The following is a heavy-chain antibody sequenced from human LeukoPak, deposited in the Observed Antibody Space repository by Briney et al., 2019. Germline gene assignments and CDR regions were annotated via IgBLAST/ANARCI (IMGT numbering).Heavy chain of an antibody. CDR1: GFTFSSYA. CDR3: ETRGDFWSGNPHYFDY. V-gene: IGHV3-23*01. Sequence: GGSLRLSCAASGFTFSSYAMSWVRQAPGKGLEWVSAISGSGGSTYYADSVKGRFTISRDNSKNTLYLQINSLRAEATAVYYSETRGDFWSGNPHYFDYWGQGTLVTVSS. D-gene: IGHD3-3*01. CDR2: ISGSGGST. J-gene: IGHJ4*02.